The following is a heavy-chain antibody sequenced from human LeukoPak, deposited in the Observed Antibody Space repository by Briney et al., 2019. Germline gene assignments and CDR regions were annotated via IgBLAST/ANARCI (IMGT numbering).Heavy chain of an antibody. CDR3: AKGGALTKNAFDI. V-gene: IGHV3-30*18. D-gene: IGHD4/OR15-4a*01. Sequence: PGRSLRLSCAASGFTFSSYGMHWVRQAPGKGLEWVAVISYDGSNKYYAESVKGRFTISRDSSKNTLYLQMNSLRAEDTALYYCAKGGALTKNAFDIWGQGTMVTVSS. CDR1: GFTFSSYG. CDR2: ISYDGSNK. J-gene: IGHJ3*02.